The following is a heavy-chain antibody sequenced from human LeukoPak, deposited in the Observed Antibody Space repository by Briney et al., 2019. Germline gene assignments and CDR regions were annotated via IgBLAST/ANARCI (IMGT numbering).Heavy chain of an antibody. J-gene: IGHJ3*02. D-gene: IGHD6-13*01. V-gene: IGHV4-30-2*01. CDR3: ARGIAAAGTRAFDI. CDR2: IYHSGST. CDR1: GGSISSGGYS. Sequence: SETLSLTCAVSGGSISSGGYSWSWIRQPPGKGLEWIGYIYHSGSTYYNPSLKSRVTISVDRSKNQFSLKLSSVTAADTAVYYCARGIAAAGTRAFDIWGQGTMVTVSS.